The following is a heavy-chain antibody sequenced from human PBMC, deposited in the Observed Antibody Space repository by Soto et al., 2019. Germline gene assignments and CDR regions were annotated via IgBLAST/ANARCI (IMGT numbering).Heavy chain of an antibody. CDR3: ASVRGGYYYAMDV. CDR1: GGSISSSNW. J-gene: IGHJ6*02. CDR2: IYHSGST. Sequence: QVQLQESGPGLVKPSGTLSLTCAVSGGSISSSNWWSWVRQPPGKGLEWIGEIYHSGSTNYNPSLKSRATLAXDXTKTQLSLKLSAVTAADTAVHYCASVRGGYYYAMDVWGQGTTVTVSS. V-gene: IGHV4-4*02. D-gene: IGHD3-10*02.